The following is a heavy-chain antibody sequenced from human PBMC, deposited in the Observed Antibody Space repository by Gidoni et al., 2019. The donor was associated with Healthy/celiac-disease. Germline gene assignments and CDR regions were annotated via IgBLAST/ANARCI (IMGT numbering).Heavy chain of an antibody. D-gene: IGHD5-12*01. J-gene: IGHJ4*02. Sequence: QVQLVVSGGGVVQPGRSLRLSCAASGFTFSSYSRHWVSQAPGKGLEWVAVISYDGSNKYYADSVKGRFTISRDNSKNTLYLQMNSLRAEDTAVYYCARDRYSGYDFRRGWYFDYWGQGTLVTVSS. V-gene: IGHV3-30-3*01. CDR1: GFTFSSYS. CDR2: ISYDGSNK. CDR3: ARDRYSGYDFRRGWYFDY.